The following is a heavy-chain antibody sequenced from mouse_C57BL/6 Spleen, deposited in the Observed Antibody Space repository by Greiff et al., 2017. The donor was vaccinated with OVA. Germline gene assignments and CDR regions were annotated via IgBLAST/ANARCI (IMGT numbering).Heavy chain of an antibody. D-gene: IGHD2-4*01. V-gene: IGHV1-26*01. CDR3: ARSGDYDEFAY. J-gene: IGHJ3*01. CDR1: GYTFTDYY. Sequence: EVKLQQSGPELVKPGASVKISCKASGYTFTDYYMNWVKQSHGKSLEWIGDINPNNGGTSYNQKFKGKATLTVDKSSSTAYMELRSLTSEDSAVYYCARSGDYDEFAYWGQGTLVTVSA. CDR2: INPNNGGT.